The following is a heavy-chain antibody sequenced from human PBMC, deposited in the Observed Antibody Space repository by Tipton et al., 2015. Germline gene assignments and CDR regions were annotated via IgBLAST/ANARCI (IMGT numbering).Heavy chain of an antibody. CDR3: ARLFYSTSWHWFDP. CDR2: VHYSGST. CDR1: GGSISSSSYY. J-gene: IGHJ5*02. V-gene: IGHV4-39*01. Sequence: TLSLTCTVSGGSISSSSYYWGWIRQPPGKGLEWIGSVHYSGSTYYNPSLKSRVTISVDTSKNQFSLKLSSVTAADTAVYYCARLFYSTSWHWFDPWGQGTLVTVSS. D-gene: IGHD6-13*01.